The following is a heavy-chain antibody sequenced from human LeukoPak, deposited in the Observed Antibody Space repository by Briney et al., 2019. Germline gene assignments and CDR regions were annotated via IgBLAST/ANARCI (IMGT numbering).Heavy chain of an antibody. CDR3: ARIGYADSVGAFDF. V-gene: IGHV4-34*01. CDR2: INPSGST. J-gene: IGHJ3*01. Sequence: PSETLSLTCAVYGGSLSNSYWTLIRQSPGKGLEWIGEINPSGSTNYNPSLKSRVTMSVDRSKNQFSLNLNSVTAADTAVYYCARIGYADSVGAFDFWGLGTLVTVSS. D-gene: IGHD4-17*01. CDR1: GGSLSNSY.